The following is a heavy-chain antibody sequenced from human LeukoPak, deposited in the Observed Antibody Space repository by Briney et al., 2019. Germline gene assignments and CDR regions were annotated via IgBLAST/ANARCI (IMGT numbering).Heavy chain of an antibody. V-gene: IGHV3-7*01. Sequence: PGGSLRLSWAASGFTFSSYWMSWVRQAPGKGLEWVANIKQDGSEKYYVDSVKGRFTISRDNAKNSLYLQMNSLRAEDTAVYYCARSVDFWSGYYADWFDPWGQGTLVTVSS. CDR3: ARSVDFWSGYYADWFDP. CDR2: IKQDGSEK. D-gene: IGHD3-3*01. CDR1: GFTFSSYW. J-gene: IGHJ5*02.